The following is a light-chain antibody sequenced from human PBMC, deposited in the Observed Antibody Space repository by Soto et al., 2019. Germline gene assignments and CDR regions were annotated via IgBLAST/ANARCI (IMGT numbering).Light chain of an antibody. CDR1: SSDVGGYNY. CDR3: CSYAGRYTWV. J-gene: IGLJ3*02. Sequence: QSVLTQPRSVSGSPGQSVTISCTGTSSDVGGYNYVSWYQQHPGKAPKLMIYDVSKRPSGVPDRFSGSESGNTASLTISGLQAEDEADYYCCSYAGRYTWVFGGGTQLTVL. CDR2: DVS. V-gene: IGLV2-11*01.